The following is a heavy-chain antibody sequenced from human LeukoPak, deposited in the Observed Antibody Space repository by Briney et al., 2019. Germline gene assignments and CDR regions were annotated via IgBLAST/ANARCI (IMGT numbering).Heavy chain of an antibody. D-gene: IGHD6-19*01. CDR3: ARGLAVAAPFDY. CDR1: GGSISSGGYS. CDR2: IYYSGST. V-gene: IGHV4-30-4*07. Sequence: PSETLSLTCTVSGGSISSGGYSWSWIRQPPGKGLEWIGYIYYSGSTHYNPSLKSRVTISVDTSKNQLSLKLSSVTAADTAVYYCARGLAVAAPFDYWGQGTLVTVSS. J-gene: IGHJ4*02.